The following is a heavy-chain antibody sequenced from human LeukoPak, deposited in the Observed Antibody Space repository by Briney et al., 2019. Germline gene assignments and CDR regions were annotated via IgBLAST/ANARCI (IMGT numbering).Heavy chain of an antibody. Sequence: GGSLRLSCAGSGFTFSDYYISWIRQAPGKGLEWISYISGSGTTIYSADSLKGRFTISRGNAKNSLFLQMSSLRAEDTAVYYCARRTGHSYFDYWGQGTLVTVSS. D-gene: IGHD1-14*01. CDR1: GFTFSDYY. J-gene: IGHJ4*02. V-gene: IGHV3-11*01. CDR2: ISGSGTTI. CDR3: ARRTGHSYFDY.